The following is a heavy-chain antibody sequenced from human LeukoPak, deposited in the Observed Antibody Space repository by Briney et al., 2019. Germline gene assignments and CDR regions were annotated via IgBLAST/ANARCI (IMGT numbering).Heavy chain of an antibody. J-gene: IGHJ6*03. CDR3: AREVGHDYGGNQRNPYYYYYYMDV. D-gene: IGHD4-23*01. CDR1: GDSVSSNSAA. V-gene: IGHV6-1*01. CDR2: TYYRSKWYN. Sequence: SQTLSLTCAISGDSVSSNSAAWNWIRQSPSRGLEWLGRTYYRSKWYNDYAVSVKSRMTINPDTSKNQFSLQLNSVTPEDTAVYYCAREVGHDYGGNQRNPYYYYYYMDVWGKGTTVTVSS.